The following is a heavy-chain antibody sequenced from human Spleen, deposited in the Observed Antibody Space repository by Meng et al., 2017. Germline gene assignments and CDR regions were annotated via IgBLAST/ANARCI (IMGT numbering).Heavy chain of an antibody. Sequence: SETLSLTCTVSDGSVGSRTYYWGWIRQPPGKGLEWIGSIYYTGSTYYNPSLKSRLTISVDTSNNRFSLKLSSVTSADTAVYYCARGVWFGDLFFDSYYLDLWGQGALVTVSS. J-gene: IGHJ4*02. CDR3: ARGVWFGDLFFDSYYLDL. D-gene: IGHD3-10*01. V-gene: IGHV4-39*07. CDR1: DGSVGSRTYY. CDR2: IYYTGST.